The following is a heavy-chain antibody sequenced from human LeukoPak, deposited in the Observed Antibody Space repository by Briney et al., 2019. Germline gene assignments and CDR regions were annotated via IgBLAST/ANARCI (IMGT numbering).Heavy chain of an antibody. CDR1: GYSFTTYW. Sequence: GESLKISCKGSGYSFTTYWIGWVRQMPGKGLEWMGIIYPGDSDTRYSPSFQGQVTISADKSISTTFLQWSSLKASDTAIYYCARRVLVPAAINVIGAFDTWGQGTMVTVSS. CDR2: IYPGDSDT. J-gene: IGHJ3*02. V-gene: IGHV5-51*01. D-gene: IGHD2-2*01. CDR3: ARRVLVPAAINVIGAFDT.